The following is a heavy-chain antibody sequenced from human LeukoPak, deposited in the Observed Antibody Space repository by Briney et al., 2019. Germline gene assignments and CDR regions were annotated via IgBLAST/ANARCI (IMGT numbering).Heavy chain of an antibody. CDR1: GGSISSSSYY. CDR2: IYYSGST. Sequence: SETLSLTCTVSGGSISSSSYYWGWIRQPPGKGLEWIGSIYYSGSTYYNPSLKSRVTISVDTSKNQFSLKLSSVTAADTAVYYCAAGSSGDDYWGQGTLVTVSS. J-gene: IGHJ4*02. CDR3: AAGSSGDDY. D-gene: IGHD6-13*01. V-gene: IGHV4-39*01.